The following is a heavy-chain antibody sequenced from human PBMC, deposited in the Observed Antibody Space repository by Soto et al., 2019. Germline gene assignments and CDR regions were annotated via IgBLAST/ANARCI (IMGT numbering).Heavy chain of an antibody. D-gene: IGHD5-12*01. CDR3: ARVGGYGGNNVVDY. CDR2: IYYSGST. Sequence: QVQLQESGPGLVKPSETLSLTCTVSGGSISSYYWSWIRQPPGKGLEWIGYIYYSGSTNYNPSLKSRVTISVDTSKNQFSLKLSSVTAADTAVYYCARVGGYGGNNVVDYWGQGTLVTVSS. CDR1: GGSISSYY. V-gene: IGHV4-59*01. J-gene: IGHJ4*02.